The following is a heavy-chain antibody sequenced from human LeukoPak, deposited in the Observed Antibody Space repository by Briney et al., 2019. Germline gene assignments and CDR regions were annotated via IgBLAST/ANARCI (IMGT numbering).Heavy chain of an antibody. J-gene: IGHJ4*02. D-gene: IGHD3-10*01. Sequence: ASVKVSCKASGYTFTAYYMHWVQQAPGQGLEWMGWITPNSGGTNYAQNFQGRVTLTRDTSISTAYMELSRLRSDDTAVYYCARGVDYYGSGSYHFDSWGLGTLVTVSS. V-gene: IGHV1-2*02. CDR1: GYTFTAYY. CDR2: ITPNSGGT. CDR3: ARGVDYYGSGSYHFDS.